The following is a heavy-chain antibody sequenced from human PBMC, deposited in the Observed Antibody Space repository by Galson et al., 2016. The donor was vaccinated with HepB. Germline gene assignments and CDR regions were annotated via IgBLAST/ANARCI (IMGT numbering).Heavy chain of an antibody. D-gene: IGHD3-16*01. CDR2: IYWDDEK. V-gene: IGHV2-5*02. CDR3: AHRVTLGFWFDP. J-gene: IGHJ5*02. Sequence: LAVIYWDDEKGYSPSLRSRLTITKDTSRKQVVLRMTNMDPLDTATYYCAHRVTLGFWFDPWGLGTLVTVSS.